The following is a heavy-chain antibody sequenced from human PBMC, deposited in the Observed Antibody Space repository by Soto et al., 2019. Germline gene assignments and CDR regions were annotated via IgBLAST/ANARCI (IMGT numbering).Heavy chain of an antibody. V-gene: IGHV1-18*04. D-gene: IGHD1-26*01. CDR3: ARMKRDSYGTCYYGMDV. CDR1: GYTFTSYG. CDR2: ISAYNGNT. Sequence: ASVKVSCKASGYTFTSYGISWVRQAPGQGLEWMGWISAYNGNTNYAQKLQGRVTMTTDTSTSTAYMELRSLRSDDTAVYYCARMKRDSYGTCYYGMDVWGQGTTVTVPS. J-gene: IGHJ6*02.